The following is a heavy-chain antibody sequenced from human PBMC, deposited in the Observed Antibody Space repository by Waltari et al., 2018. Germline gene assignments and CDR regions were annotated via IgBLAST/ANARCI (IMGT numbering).Heavy chain of an antibody. CDR3: ARADESDGSVPFDY. Sequence: QVQLVQSGAEVKKPGSSVKVSCKASGGTFSSYAISWVRQAPGQGLEWMGGIIHICGTATCAQKFQCRVTSTTDEPTSTAYMELSSLRSEDTAVYYCARADESDGSVPFDYWGQGTLVTVSS. J-gene: IGHJ4*02. V-gene: IGHV1-69*05. D-gene: IGHD3-10*01. CDR2: IIHICGTA. CDR1: GGTFSSYA.